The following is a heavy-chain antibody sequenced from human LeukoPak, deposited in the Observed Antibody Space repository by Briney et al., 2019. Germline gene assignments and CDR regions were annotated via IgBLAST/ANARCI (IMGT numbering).Heavy chain of an antibody. J-gene: IGHJ4*02. CDR1: GYTFTGYY. D-gene: IGHD3-22*01. V-gene: IGHV1-2*02. Sequence: ASVKVSCKASGYTFTGYYMHWVRQAPGQGLEWMGWINPNSGGTNYAQKFQGRVTMTRDTSNSTAYMELSRLRSDDTAVYYCAREYTMIVVVSGYFDYWGQGTLVTVSS. CDR3: AREYTMIVVVSGYFDY. CDR2: INPNSGGT.